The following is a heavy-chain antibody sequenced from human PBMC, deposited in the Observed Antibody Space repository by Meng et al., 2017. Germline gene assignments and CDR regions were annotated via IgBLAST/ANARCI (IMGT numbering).Heavy chain of an antibody. CDR2: IYWDNDK. V-gene: IGHV2-5*02. J-gene: IGHJ5*02. Sequence: QITLKESSPTLVKPTQTLTLTCTFSGFSLTTRGVGVGWIRQPPGKALECLALIYWDNDKRYNPSLKNRLTITKDASRNQVVLTMTNMDPVDTATYFCAHRLAYSTNYNVGWFDPWGQGTLVTVSS. CDR1: GFSLTTRGVG. CDR3: AHRLAYSTNYNVGWFDP. D-gene: IGHD6-13*01.